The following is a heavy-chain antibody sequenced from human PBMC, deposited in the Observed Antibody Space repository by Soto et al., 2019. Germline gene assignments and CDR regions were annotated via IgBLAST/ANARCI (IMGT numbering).Heavy chain of an antibody. CDR1: GFSLSTSGVG. J-gene: IGHJ4*02. CDR3: AHIGGDYDFWSGYYPLFDY. CDR2: IYWNDDK. Sequence: QITLKESGPTLVKATQTLTLTCTFSGFSLSTSGVGVGWIRQPPGKALEWLALIYWNDDKRYSPSLKSRLTITKDTSKNQVVLTMTSMDPVDTATYYCAHIGGDYDFWSGYYPLFDYWGQGTLVTVSS. D-gene: IGHD3-3*01. V-gene: IGHV2-5*01.